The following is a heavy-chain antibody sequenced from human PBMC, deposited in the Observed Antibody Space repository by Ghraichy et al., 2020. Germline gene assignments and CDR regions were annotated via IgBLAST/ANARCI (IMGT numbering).Heavy chain of an antibody. J-gene: IGHJ2*01. V-gene: IGHV3-21*01. CDR1: GFTFSSYS. Sequence: GGSLRLSCAASGFTFSSYSMNWVRQAPGKGLEWVSSISSSSSYIYYADSVKGRFTISRDNAKNSLYLQMNSLRAEDTAVYYCARDRITMIVVAYWYFDLWGRGTLVTVSS. CDR3: ARDRITMIVVAYWYFDL. CDR2: ISSSSSYI. D-gene: IGHD3-22*01.